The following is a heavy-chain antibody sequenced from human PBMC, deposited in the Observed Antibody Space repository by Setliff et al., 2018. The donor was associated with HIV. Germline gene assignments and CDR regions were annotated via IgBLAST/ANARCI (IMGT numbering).Heavy chain of an antibody. CDR2: IYASGSA. CDR1: GDFMFRPNYY. D-gene: IGHD3-16*01. J-gene: IGHJ4*02. Sequence: PSETLSLTCTVSGDFMFRPNYYLSWIRQPAGRGLEWLGHIYASGSANLHPFFRSRVTMSDDTSKNQFSLTLASVTVADTAVYYCARDRFGVPGDSWGQGMLVTAPQ. V-gene: IGHV4-61*09. CDR3: ARDRFGVPGDS.